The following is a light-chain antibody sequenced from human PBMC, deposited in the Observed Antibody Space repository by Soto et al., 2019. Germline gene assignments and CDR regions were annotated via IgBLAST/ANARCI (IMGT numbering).Light chain of an antibody. J-gene: IGKJ1*01. V-gene: IGKV3-20*01. CDR1: QSVSIGY. CDR2: DAS. Sequence: EVVLTQSPGTLSLSLGERATLFFRASQSVSIGYLAWYQQKAGQAHRLLVYDASSRATGITDRFSGSGSGPDFTLTIVTLEPEQVELYYCQQYGTSPRTFGQGTKV. CDR3: QQYGTSPRT.